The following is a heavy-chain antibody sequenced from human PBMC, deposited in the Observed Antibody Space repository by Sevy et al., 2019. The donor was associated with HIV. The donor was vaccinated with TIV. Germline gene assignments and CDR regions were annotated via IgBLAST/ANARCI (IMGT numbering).Heavy chain of an antibody. J-gene: IGHJ4*02. CDR1: GFTFSSNW. D-gene: IGHD3-3*01. Sequence: GGSLRLSCAASGFTFSSNWMTWIRQAPGKGLEWVANVKQDMSEKYYADSVKGRFTISRDNAKNSLFLQMNSLRAEDTAVYYCARAQQVTMLVVIGGLYFDLWGQRTLVTVSS. CDR2: VKQDMSEK. CDR3: ARAQQVTMLVVIGGLYFDL. V-gene: IGHV3-7*01.